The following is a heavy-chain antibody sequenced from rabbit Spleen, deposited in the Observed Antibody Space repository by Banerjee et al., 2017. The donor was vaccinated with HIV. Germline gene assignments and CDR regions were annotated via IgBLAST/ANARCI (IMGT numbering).Heavy chain of an antibody. CDR1: GFSVSGVA. V-gene: IGHV1S40*01. D-gene: IGHD8-1*01. J-gene: IGHJ4*01. Sequence: QSLEESGGDLVQPGASLTLTCTVSGFSVSGVAMYWVRQAPGKGLEWIACAGSEGTNHYANWAKGRFTISKTSSTTVTLQMTSLTAADTATYFCARDMAGYAGGGWILHLWGPGTLVTVS. CDR3: ARDMAGYAGGGWILHL. CDR2: AGSEGTN.